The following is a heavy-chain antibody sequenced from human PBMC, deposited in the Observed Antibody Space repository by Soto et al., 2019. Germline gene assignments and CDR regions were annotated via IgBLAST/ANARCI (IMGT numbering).Heavy chain of an antibody. J-gene: IGHJ4*02. D-gene: IGHD1-1*01. Sequence: QVQLVESGGGVVQPGRSLRLSCAASGFMFSNHGMHWVRQAPGKVLEWVAVIWYDGNNRYYADSVKGRFTISRDNSKNTVYLQMNSLRAEDTAVYYCVRGDNWNDEASDYWGQGTLVTVSS. CDR1: GFMFSNHG. V-gene: IGHV3-33*01. CDR2: IWYDGNNR. CDR3: VRGDNWNDEASDY.